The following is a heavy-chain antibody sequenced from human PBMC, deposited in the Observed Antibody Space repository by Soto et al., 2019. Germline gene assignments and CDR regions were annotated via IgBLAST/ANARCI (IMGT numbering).Heavy chain of an antibody. CDR2: IYHSGST. J-gene: IGHJ6*02. CDR1: GGSISSSNR. CDR3: ARSPDSSGYYPRRYYYGMDV. D-gene: IGHD3-22*01. Sequence: SETLSLTCAVSGGSISSSNRWSWVRQPPGKGLEWIGEIYHSGSTNYNPSLKSRVTISVDKSKNQFSLKLSSVTAADTAVYYCARSPDSSGYYPRRYYYGMDVWGQGTTVT. V-gene: IGHV4-4*02.